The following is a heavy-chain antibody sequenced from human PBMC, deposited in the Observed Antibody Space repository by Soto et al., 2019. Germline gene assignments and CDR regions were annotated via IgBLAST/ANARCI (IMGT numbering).Heavy chain of an antibody. Sequence: GGSLRLSCAASGFTFSSYSMNWVRQAPGKGLEWVSSISSSSSYIYYADSVKGRFTISRDNAKNSLYLQMNSLRAEDTAVYYCATRYEVSDDYDSSGYYVQWGQGTLVTVSSGKWTSVVADTYTYYYYYGMDVWGQGTTVTVSS. V-gene: IGHV3-21*01. CDR2: ISSSSSYI. CDR1: GFTFSSYS. D-gene: IGHD3-22*01. J-gene: IGHJ6*02. CDR3: ATRYEVSDDYDSSGYYVQWGQGTLVTVSSGKWTSVVADTYTYYYYYGMDV.